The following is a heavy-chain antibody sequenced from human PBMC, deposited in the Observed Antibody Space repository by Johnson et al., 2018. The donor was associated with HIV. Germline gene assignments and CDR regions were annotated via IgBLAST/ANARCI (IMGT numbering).Heavy chain of an antibody. CDR3: AKGGVGYSGFGSAFDI. V-gene: IGHV3-9*01. J-gene: IGHJ3*02. CDR1: GFTFDDYA. CDR2: ISWNSGSI. Sequence: VQLVESGVGLVQPGRSLRLSCAASGFTFDDYAMHWVRQAPGKGLEWVSGISWNSGSIGYADSVKGRFTISRDNAKNSLYLQMNSLRAEDTAWYYCAKGGVGYSGFGSAFDIWGQGTMVTVSS. D-gene: IGHD5-12*01.